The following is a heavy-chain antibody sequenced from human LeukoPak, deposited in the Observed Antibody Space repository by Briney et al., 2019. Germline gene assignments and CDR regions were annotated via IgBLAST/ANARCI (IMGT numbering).Heavy chain of an antibody. CDR2: IYYSGST. J-gene: IGHJ3*02. D-gene: IGHD2-15*01. CDR1: GGSISSYY. V-gene: IGHV4-59*01. Sequence: SETLSLTCTVSGGSISSYYWSWIRQPPGKGLEWIGYIYYSGSTNYNPSLKSRVTISVDTSKNQFSLKLSSVTAADTAVYYCARTRVVVAAHDDAFDIWGQGTMVTVSS. CDR3: ARTRVVVAAHDDAFDI.